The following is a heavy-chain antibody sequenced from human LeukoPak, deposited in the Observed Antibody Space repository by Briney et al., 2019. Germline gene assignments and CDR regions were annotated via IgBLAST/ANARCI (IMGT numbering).Heavy chain of an antibody. CDR1: GFTFGSYS. CDR2: ISSSSSYI. V-gene: IGHV3-21*01. D-gene: IGHD1-7*01. J-gene: IGHJ4*02. CDR3: ARVFKDWNYGGCLDY. Sequence: PGGSLRLSCAASGFTFGSYSMNWVRQAPGKGLEWVSSISSSSSYIYYADSVKGRFTISRDNAKNSLYLQMNSLRAEDTAVYYCARVFKDWNYGGCLDYWGQGTLVTVSS.